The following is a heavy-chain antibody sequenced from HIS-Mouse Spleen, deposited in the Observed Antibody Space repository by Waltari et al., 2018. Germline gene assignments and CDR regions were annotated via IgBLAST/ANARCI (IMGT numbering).Heavy chain of an antibody. Sequence: QVQLYQWGAGLLKPSATMSLTCAVYGGSFSGSYCSGTHQPPGTGLEWIGEINHSGSTNYNPSLKSRVTISVDTSKNQFSLKLSSVTAADTAVYYCARGVTIFGYGMDVWGQGTTVTVSS. CDR3: ARGVTIFGYGMDV. J-gene: IGHJ6*02. V-gene: IGHV4-34*01. CDR2: INHSGST. CDR1: GGSFSGSY. D-gene: IGHD3-9*01.